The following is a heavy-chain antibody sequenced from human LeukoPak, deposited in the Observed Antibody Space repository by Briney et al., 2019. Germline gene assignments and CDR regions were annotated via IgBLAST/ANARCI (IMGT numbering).Heavy chain of an antibody. V-gene: IGHV3-74*01. Sequence: GGSLRLSCAASGFTFSSYWMHWVRQAPGKGLVWVSRINSDGSSTSYADSVKGRFTISRDNAKNTLYLQMNSLRAEDTAVYYCARDVYDSSGYPHGVYMDVWGKGTTVTISS. CDR3: ARDVYDSSGYPHGVYMDV. CDR2: INSDGSST. D-gene: IGHD3-22*01. CDR1: GFTFSSYW. J-gene: IGHJ6*03.